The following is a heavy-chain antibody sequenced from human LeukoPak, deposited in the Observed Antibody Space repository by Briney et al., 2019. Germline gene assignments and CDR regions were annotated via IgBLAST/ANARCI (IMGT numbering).Heavy chain of an antibody. V-gene: IGHV3-30*18. CDR3: AKDIGDNWNWDYYYYGMDV. CDR2: ISYDGSNK. J-gene: IGHJ6*02. CDR1: GFTFSSYG. D-gene: IGHD1-7*01. Sequence: GGSLRLSCAASGFTFSSYGMHWVRQAPGKGLEWVAVISYDGSNKYYADSVRGRFTISRDNSKNTLYLQTNSLRAEDTAVYYCAKDIGDNWNWDYYYYGMDVWGQGTTVTVSS.